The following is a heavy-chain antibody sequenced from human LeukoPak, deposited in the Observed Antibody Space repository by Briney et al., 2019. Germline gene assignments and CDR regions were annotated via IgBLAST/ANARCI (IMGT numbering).Heavy chain of an antibody. CDR3: ARGGTTVAGTFWFDP. CDR2: VYHTGSS. Sequence: KTSETLSLTCAVSGGSISSTNWRSWVRQPPGKGLEWIGEVYHTGSSNYNPSLKSRVTISVDKSKSQFSLNLSSVTAADTAVYYCARGGTTVAGTFWFDPWGQGTLVTVSS. CDR1: GGSISSTNW. D-gene: IGHD6-19*01. J-gene: IGHJ5*02. V-gene: IGHV4-4*02.